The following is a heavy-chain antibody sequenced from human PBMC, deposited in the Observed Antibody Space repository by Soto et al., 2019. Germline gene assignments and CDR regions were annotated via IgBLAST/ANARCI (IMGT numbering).Heavy chain of an antibody. CDR1: GGSITSHY. Sequence: SETLSLTCSVSGGSITSHYCSWFRQPPGKGLEWIGYIHHSGSTSYNPSLKSRVTMSVDTSKNQFSLKVNSVTAADTALYYCARRGFGQLQGLVDVGGPGTTVTVSS. D-gene: IGHD3-10*01. J-gene: IGHJ6*02. CDR3: ARRGFGQLQGLVDV. CDR2: IHHSGST. V-gene: IGHV4-59*08.